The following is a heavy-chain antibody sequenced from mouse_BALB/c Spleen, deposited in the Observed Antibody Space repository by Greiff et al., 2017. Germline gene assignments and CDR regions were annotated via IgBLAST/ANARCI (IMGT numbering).Heavy chain of an antibody. Sequence: DVQLVESGPGLVKPSQSLSLTCTVTGYSITSDYVWNWIRQFPGNKLEWMGYISYSGSTSYNTSLKSRISITRDTSKNQFFLQLNSVTTEDTATYICARRYEYDLGWSAYWGQGTLVTVSA. D-gene: IGHD2-4*01. J-gene: IGHJ3*01. CDR2: ISYSGST. V-gene: IGHV3-2*02. CDR1: GYSITSDYV. CDR3: ARRYEYDLGWSAY.